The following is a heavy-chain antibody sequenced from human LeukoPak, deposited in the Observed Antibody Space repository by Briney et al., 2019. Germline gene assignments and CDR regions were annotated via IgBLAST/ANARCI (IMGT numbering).Heavy chain of an antibody. CDR1: GFTFSSYE. CDR2: ISSSGSTI. J-gene: IGHJ4*02. V-gene: IGHV3-48*03. Sequence: GGSLRLSCAASGFTFSSYEMNWVRQAPGKGLEWVSYISSSGSTIYYADSVKGRFTISRDNAKNSLYLQMNSLRAEDTAVYYCARGGGQHRDFDYWGQGTLVTVSS. D-gene: IGHD4-23*01. CDR3: ARGGGQHRDFDY.